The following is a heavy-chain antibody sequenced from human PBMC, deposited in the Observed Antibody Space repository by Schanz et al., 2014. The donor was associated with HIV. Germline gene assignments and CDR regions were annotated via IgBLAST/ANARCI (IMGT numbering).Heavy chain of an antibody. Sequence: QVQLHQWGAGLLKPSETLSLTCAVYGGSFSGYYWSWIRQPPGKGLEWIGEVNHNGTTNYNPSLKSRFSISVDTSKRQFSLKLTSVTAADTAVYFCARDRSGLAVPKDDAFDIWGQGTVVTVSS. J-gene: IGHJ3*02. V-gene: IGHV4-34*01. D-gene: IGHD6-19*01. CDR2: VNHNGTT. CDR1: GGSFSGYY. CDR3: ARDRSGLAVPKDDAFDI.